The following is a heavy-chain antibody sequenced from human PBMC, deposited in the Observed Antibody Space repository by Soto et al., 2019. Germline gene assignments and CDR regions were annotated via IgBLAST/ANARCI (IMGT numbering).Heavy chain of an antibody. Sequence: QVGLQETGPGLVKPSQTLSLTCAVSGDSISGSDFYWDWIRQSPGKGLEWIGYIHYSGATYYNPSLKSRVNFSVDTVKDQFSLGPTSGAGAEHAVYFWYRGGGTGTGSLDVWGRGTMVIVSS. CDR3: YRGGGTGTGSLDV. CDR2: IHYSGAT. CDR1: GDSISGSDFY. J-gene: IGHJ3*01. V-gene: IGHV4-30-4*01. D-gene: IGHD1-1*01.